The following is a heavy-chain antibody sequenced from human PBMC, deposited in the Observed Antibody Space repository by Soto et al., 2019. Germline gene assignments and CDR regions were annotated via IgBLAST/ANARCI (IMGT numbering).Heavy chain of an antibody. Sequence: QVQLQESGPGLVKPSETLSLTCTVSGGSISSYYWSWILQPPGKGVEWIGYVYYSGSTNYNPSLKSRVTISADTSKNPFSLRLNSVTAADTAVYACVRGQQMGSLDPCGQGTLVTVSS. CDR1: GGSISSYY. D-gene: IGHD6-13*01. V-gene: IGHV4-59*13. J-gene: IGHJ5*02. CDR3: VRGQQMGSLDP. CDR2: VYYSGST.